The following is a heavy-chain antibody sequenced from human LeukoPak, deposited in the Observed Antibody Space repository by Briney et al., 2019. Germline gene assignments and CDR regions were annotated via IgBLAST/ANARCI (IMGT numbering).Heavy chain of an antibody. Sequence: PGGSLRLSCAASGFPFSSYAMSGAGQAPGKGLEWVLGLSGTGGSIYYADSVKGRFTISRDNSKYTLYLQMNSLKAEDTAVYHSAKRSPGYCSGGRCYSLFDSWGQGTLVTVSS. CDR1: GFPFSSYA. CDR3: AKRSPGYCSGGRCYSLFDS. D-gene: IGHD2-15*01. CDR2: LSGTGGSI. V-gene: IGHV3-23*01. J-gene: IGHJ5*01.